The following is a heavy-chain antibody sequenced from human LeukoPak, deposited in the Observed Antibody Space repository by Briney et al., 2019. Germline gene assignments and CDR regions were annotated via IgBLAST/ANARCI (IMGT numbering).Heavy chain of an antibody. D-gene: IGHD3-10*01. CDR2: IYTSGST. Sequence: PSETLSLTCTVSGGSISSYYWSWIRQPAGKGLEWIGRIYTSGSTNYNPSLKSRVTMPVDTSKNQFSLKLSSVTAVDTAVYYCARDSPVRGVIIYWGQGTLVTVSS. V-gene: IGHV4-4*07. J-gene: IGHJ4*02. CDR1: GGSISSYY. CDR3: ARDSPVRGVIIY.